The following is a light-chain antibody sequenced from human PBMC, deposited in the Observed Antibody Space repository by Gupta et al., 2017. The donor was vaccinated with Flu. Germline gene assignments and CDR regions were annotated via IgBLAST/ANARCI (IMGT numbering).Light chain of an antibody. Sequence: DIVMSQSPDSLAVSLGERATINCKSRPSVLYCSDNENFLAWYQQKPGQPPNLLISWASTRESGVPDRFSGSGSGTDFTLTISSLQAEDVAVYYCQQYYGTPLSFGGGTRLEIK. CDR2: WAS. J-gene: IGKJ4*01. CDR3: QQYYGTPLS. CDR1: PSVLYCSDNENF. V-gene: IGKV4-1*01.